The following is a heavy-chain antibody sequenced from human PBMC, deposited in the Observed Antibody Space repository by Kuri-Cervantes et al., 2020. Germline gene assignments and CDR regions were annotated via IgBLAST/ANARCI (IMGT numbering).Heavy chain of an antibody. CDR2: INHRGST. CDR3: SSGSFNWFDP. Sequence: SETLSLTCAVYGGSFSGYFWSWIRQPPGKGLEWIGEINHRGSTTYNASLKSRVTISLDTSKNQFSLKLSSVTAADTAVYYCSSGSFNWFDPWGQGTLVTVSS. CDR1: GGSFSGYF. V-gene: IGHV4-34*01. D-gene: IGHD1-26*01. J-gene: IGHJ5*02.